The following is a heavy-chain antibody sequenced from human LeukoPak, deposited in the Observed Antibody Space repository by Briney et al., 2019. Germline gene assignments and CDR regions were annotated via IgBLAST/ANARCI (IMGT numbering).Heavy chain of an antibody. J-gene: IGHJ4*02. CDR2: IYSGGST. Sequence: GGSLRLSCAASGLTFSNAWMSWVRQAPGKGLEWVSVIYSGGSTYYADSVKGRFTISRDNSKNTLYLQMNSLRAEDTGVYYCARGIAAAGLYFDYWGQGTLVTVSS. V-gene: IGHV3-53*01. CDR3: ARGIAAAGLYFDY. CDR1: GLTFSNAW. D-gene: IGHD6-13*01.